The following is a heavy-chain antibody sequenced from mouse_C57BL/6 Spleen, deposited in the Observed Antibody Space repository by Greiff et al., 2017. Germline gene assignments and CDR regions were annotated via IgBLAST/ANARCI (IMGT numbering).Heavy chain of an antibody. D-gene: IGHD2-3*01. CDR2: IYPSDSET. J-gene: IGHJ1*03. CDR3: ASLRYDGYYDWYFDV. V-gene: IGHV1-61*01. Sequence: QVQLKQPGAELVRPGSSVKLSCKASGYTFTSYWMDWVKQRPGQGLEWIGNIYPSDSETHYNQKFKDKATLTVDKSSSTAYMQLSSLTSEDSAVYYCASLRYDGYYDWYFDVWGTGTTVTVSS. CDR1: GYTFTSYW.